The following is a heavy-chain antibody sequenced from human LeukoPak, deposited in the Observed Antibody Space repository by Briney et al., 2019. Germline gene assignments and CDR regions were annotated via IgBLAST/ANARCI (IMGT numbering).Heavy chain of an antibody. CDR3: ARGHPLNRPVLVDAFDI. V-gene: IGHV1-8*03. CDR2: MNPNSGNT. CDR1: GYTLTSYD. Sequence: GASVKVSCKASGYTLTSYDINWVRQATGQGLEWMGWMNPNSGNTGYAQKFQGRVTITRNTSISTAYMELSSLRSEDTAVYYCARGHPLNRPVLVDAFDIWGQGTMVTVSS. J-gene: IGHJ3*02. D-gene: IGHD3-3*01.